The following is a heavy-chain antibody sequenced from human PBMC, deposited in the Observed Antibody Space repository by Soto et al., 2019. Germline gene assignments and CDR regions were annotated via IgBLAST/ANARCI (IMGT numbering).Heavy chain of an antibody. V-gene: IGHV3-48*01. CDR2: ISSSSSTI. CDR3: ARDAEYFYFDY. CDR1: GFTFSSYS. J-gene: IGHJ4*02. D-gene: IGHD3-9*01. Sequence: EVQLVESGGGLVQPGGSLRLSCAASGFTFSSYSMNWVRQAPGKGLEWVSYISSSSSTIYYADSVKGRFTISRDNAKNSLYLQMNSLRAEDTAVYYCARDAEYFYFDYWGQGTLVTVSS.